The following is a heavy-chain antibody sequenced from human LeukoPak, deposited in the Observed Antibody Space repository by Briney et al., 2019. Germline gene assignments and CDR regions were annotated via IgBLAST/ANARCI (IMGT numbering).Heavy chain of an antibody. CDR1: GGPIISHY. CDR2: ISNSGST. D-gene: IGHD3-10*01. J-gene: IGHJ4*02. CDR3: ARDLGWFGELSF. Sequence: SETLSLTCTVSGGPIISHYWTWIRQSPVKGLEWIGDISNSGSTSYNPSLKSRVTISIDTSKNQFSLKLSSVTAADTAVYYCARDLGWFGELSFWGQGTLVTVSS. V-gene: IGHV4-59*11.